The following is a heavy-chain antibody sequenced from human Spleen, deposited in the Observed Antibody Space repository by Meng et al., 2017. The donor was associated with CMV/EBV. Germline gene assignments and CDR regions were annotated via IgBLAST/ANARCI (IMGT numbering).Heavy chain of an antibody. CDR3: AKSFQLPLDAFDI. J-gene: IGHJ3*02. V-gene: IGHV3-23*03. CDR1: GFTFSSYI. Sequence: GESLKISCAASGFTFSSYIMNWVRQAPGKGLEGVSLIYSGDISTDYADSVRGRFTISRDESKSTLWLEMNSLRAEDTAVYYCAKSFQLPLDAFDIWGQGTMVTVSS. CDR2: IYSGDIST. D-gene: IGHD2-2*01.